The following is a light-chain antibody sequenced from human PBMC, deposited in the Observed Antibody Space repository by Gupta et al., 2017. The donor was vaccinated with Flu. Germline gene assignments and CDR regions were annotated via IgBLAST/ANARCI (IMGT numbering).Light chain of an antibody. Sequence: YVLTPTPSVSVAPGQTARITCGGTNIGSKSVHWYQQKPGQAPVLVAYDESDRPSGIPERFSGSNSGNTATLTISRVEAGEEVDYYCQVWDSSSDHVVFGGGTKLTVL. CDR2: DES. V-gene: IGLV3-21*02. CDR3: QVWDSSSDHVV. CDR1: NIGSKS. J-gene: IGLJ2*01.